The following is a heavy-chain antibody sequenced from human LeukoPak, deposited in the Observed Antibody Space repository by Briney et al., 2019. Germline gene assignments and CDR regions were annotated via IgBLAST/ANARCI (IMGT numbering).Heavy chain of an antibody. D-gene: IGHD3-22*01. V-gene: IGHV3-48*04. J-gene: IGHJ4*02. CDR1: GFTFSSYS. CDR2: ISSGTSTQ. Sequence: GGSLRLSCAASGFTFSSYSMNWVRQAPGKGLEWVSYISSGTSTQYYADSMKGRFTISRDNSKNSLYLQMNSLSAEDTAVYYCARGDRNNYYSLFDYWGQGTLVTVSS. CDR3: ARGDRNNYYSLFDY.